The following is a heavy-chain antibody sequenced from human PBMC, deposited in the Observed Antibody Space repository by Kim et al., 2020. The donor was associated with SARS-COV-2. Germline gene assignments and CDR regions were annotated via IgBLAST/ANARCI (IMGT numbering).Heavy chain of an antibody. V-gene: IGHV3-15*01. CDR3: TTGRSEWLDYYGMDV. D-gene: IGHD6-19*01. CDR1: GFTFSNAW. J-gene: IGHJ6*02. CDR2: IKSKTDGGTT. Sequence: GGSLRLSCAASGFTFSNAWMSWVRQAPGKGLEWVGRIKSKTDGGTTDYAAPVKGRFTISRDDSKNTLYLQMNSLKTEDTAVYYCTTGRSEWLDYYGMDVWGQGTTVTVSS.